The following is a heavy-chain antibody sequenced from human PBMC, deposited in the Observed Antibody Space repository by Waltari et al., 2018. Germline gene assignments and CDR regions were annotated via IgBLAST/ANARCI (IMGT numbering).Heavy chain of an antibody. CDR2: INHSGST. J-gene: IGHJ4*02. CDR3: ARHLSLVGALYYFDY. V-gene: IGHV4-34*01. D-gene: IGHD1-26*01. CDR1: GGSFSGYY. Sequence: QVQLQQWGAGLLKPSETLSLTCAVYGGSFSGYYWSWIRQPPGNGLELIGEINHSGSTNYNPSLKSRVTISVDTSKNQFSLKLSSVTAADTAVYYCARHLSLVGALYYFDYWGQGTLVTVSS.